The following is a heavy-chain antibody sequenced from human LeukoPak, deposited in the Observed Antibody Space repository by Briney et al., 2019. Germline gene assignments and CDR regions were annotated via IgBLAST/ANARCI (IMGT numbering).Heavy chain of an antibody. J-gene: IGHJ3*02. CDR2: ILGGGDST. CDR3: ALYCSGGSCYSIGGAIDI. V-gene: IGHV3-23*01. CDR1: GFTFSSYA. Sequence: GGSLTLSCAASGFTFSSYAMSWVRQAPGKGLESVSAILGGGDSTYYVDSMKGRFTISRDNSKNTLYLQIHSLRAEDTAVYYCALYCSGGSCYSIGGAIDIWGQGTMVTVSS. D-gene: IGHD2-15*01.